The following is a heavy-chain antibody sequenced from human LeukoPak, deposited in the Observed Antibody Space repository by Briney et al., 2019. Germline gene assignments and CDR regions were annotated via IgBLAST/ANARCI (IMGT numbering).Heavy chain of an antibody. J-gene: IGHJ4*02. CDR3: AKILFTYYDILTGFSGCDY. CDR2: ISGSGGST. CDR1: GFTFSSYA. Sequence: GGSLRLSCAASGFTFSSYAMSWVRQAPGKGLEWVSAISGSGGSTYYADSVKGRFTISRDNSKNTLYLQMNSLRAKDTAVYYCAKILFTYYDILTGFSGCDYWGQGTLVTVSS. V-gene: IGHV3-23*01. D-gene: IGHD3-9*01.